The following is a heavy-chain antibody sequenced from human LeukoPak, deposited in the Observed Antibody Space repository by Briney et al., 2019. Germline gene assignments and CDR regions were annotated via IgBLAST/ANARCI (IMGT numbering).Heavy chain of an antibody. V-gene: IGHV3-21*01. CDR2: ISSSSSYI. CDR3: AREQVTGSVY. J-gene: IGHJ4*02. D-gene: IGHD2-21*02. CDR1: GFTFSSYS. Sequence: TGGSLRLSCAASGFTFSSYSMNWVRQAPGKGLEWVSAISSSSSYIYYVDSVKGRFTISRDNAKNSLYLQMNSLRDEDTAVYYCAREQVTGSVYWGQGTMVTVSS.